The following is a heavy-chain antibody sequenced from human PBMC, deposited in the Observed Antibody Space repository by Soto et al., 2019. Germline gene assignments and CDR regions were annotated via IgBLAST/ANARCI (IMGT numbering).Heavy chain of an antibody. CDR1: GGSISSYY. V-gene: IGHV4-59*08. CDR3: ARVGLTGTTDWFDP. CDR2: SYYSGST. J-gene: IGHJ5*02. D-gene: IGHD1-7*01. Sequence: PSETLSLTCTVSGGSISSYYWSWIRQPPGKGLEWIGYSYYSGSTNYNPSLKSRGTIAVDTSKNQFSLKLSSVTAADTAVYYCARVGLTGTTDWFDPWGQGTLVTVSS.